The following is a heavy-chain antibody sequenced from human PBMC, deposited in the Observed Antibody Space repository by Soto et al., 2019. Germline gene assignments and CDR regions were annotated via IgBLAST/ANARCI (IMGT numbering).Heavy chain of an antibody. J-gene: IGHJ4*02. CDR1: GFTFDTYF. D-gene: IGHD6-13*01. CDR3: VKAYRNSWYSLDY. V-gene: IGHV3-64D*08. Sequence: GGSLRLSCSASGFTFDTYFMHWVRQTPGKGLEYVSAINTNGGSTYYADSVEGRFTISRDNSKNTLYLQMSSLRTEDTAVYYCVKAYRNSWYSLDYWGQGTLVTVSS. CDR2: INTNGGST.